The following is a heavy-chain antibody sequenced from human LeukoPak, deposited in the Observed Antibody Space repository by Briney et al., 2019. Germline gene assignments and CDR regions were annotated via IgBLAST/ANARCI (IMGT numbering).Heavy chain of an antibody. J-gene: IGHJ5*02. Sequence: PGGSLTLSHAASGFNFNIFAMSWLRQAPGKGLEWVSSISGYGDTTYYADSVKGRFTLSRDNSKVTMDLQMFSLRAEDTAVYYCAKDRGPFVAIDNNWFDPWGQGTLVTVSS. CDR1: GFNFNIFA. V-gene: IGHV3-23*01. CDR2: ISGYGDTT. CDR3: AKDRGPFVAIDNNWFDP. D-gene: IGHD3-3*02.